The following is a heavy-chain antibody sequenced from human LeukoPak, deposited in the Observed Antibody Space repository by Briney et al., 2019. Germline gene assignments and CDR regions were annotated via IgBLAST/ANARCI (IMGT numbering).Heavy chain of an antibody. Sequence: PSQTLSLTCTVSGGSISSGGYYWSWIRQHPGKGLEWIGYIYYSGSTYYNPSLKSRVTISVDTSKNQFSLKLSSVTAADTAVYYCARLGVVYGSNSDHWGQGTLVTVSS. D-gene: IGHD2-2*01. CDR1: GGSISSGGYY. V-gene: IGHV4-31*03. CDR3: ARLGVVYGSNSDH. J-gene: IGHJ4*02. CDR2: IYYSGST.